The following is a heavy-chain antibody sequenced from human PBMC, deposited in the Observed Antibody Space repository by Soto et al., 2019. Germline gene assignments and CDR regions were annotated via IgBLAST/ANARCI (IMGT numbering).Heavy chain of an antibody. CDR2: INHSGST. CDR1: GGSFSGYY. V-gene: IGHV4-34*01. CDR3: ARTAGRWQKNQALFDY. J-gene: IGHJ4*02. Sequence: SETLSLTCAVYGGSFSGYYWSWIRQPPGKGLEWIGEINHSGSTNYNPSLKSRVTISVDTSKNQFSLKLSSVTAADTAVYYCARTAGRWQKNQALFDYWGQGTLVTVS. D-gene: IGHD1-26*01.